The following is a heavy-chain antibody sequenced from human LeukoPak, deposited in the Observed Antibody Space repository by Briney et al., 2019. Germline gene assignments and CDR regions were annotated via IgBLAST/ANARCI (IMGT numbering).Heavy chain of an antibody. CDR2: IITILGIA. CDR1: GGTFTIYT. CDR3: ARAGLDGYNFDY. Sequence: GSSVTVSCKASGGTFTIYTISWARQAPGQGLEWMGRIITILGIANYAQKFQGRVTITADKSTSTAYMEMSSLRSEDTAVYYCARAGLDGYNFDYWGQGTLVTVSS. J-gene: IGHJ4*02. D-gene: IGHD5-24*01. V-gene: IGHV1-69*02.